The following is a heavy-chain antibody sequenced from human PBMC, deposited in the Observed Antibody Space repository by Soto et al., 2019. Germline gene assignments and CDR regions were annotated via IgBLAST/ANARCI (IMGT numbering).Heavy chain of an antibody. D-gene: IGHD3-10*01. CDR1: GFTFSTYA. CDR2: ISTSVGST. V-gene: IGHV3-23*01. CDR3: AKGGQSYDY. J-gene: IGHJ4*02. Sequence: SGGSLRLSCAASGFTFSTYAMSWVRQAPGKGLEWVSAISTSVGSTYYTDSVKGRFTISRDNSKNTLYLQMNSLRAEDTAVYYYAKGGQSYDYWGKGTLVTVSS.